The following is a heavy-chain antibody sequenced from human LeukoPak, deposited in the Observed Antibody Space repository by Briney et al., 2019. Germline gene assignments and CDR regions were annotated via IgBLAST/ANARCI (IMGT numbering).Heavy chain of an antibody. CDR3: VRLVLEDIYVIAVPDKYYFDY. V-gene: IGHV4-38-2*01. D-gene: IGHD6-19*01. CDR1: GYAIRSGFY. J-gene: IGHJ4*02. Sequence: SETLSLTCAVSGYAIRSGFYWGWIRQPPGKGLEWIGGLYHSGSTHYNPSLKSQVTISVDTSRNQFFLELTSVTAADTALYYCVRLVLEDIYVIAVPDKYYFDYWGQGILVTVSS. CDR2: LYHSGST.